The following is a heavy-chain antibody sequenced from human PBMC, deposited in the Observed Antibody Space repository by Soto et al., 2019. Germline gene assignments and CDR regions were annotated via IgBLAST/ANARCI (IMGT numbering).Heavy chain of an antibody. J-gene: IGHJ6*02. CDR3: ARGRYYDFWSGYYHVVPFGMDV. Sequence: SETLSLTCTVSGGSISSYYWSWIRQPPGKGLEWIGYIYYSGSTNYNPSLKSRVTISVDTSKNQFSLKLSSVTAADTAVYYCARGRYYDFWSGYYHVVPFGMDVWGQGTTVTVSS. V-gene: IGHV4-59*01. CDR1: GGSISSYY. D-gene: IGHD3-3*01. CDR2: IYYSGST.